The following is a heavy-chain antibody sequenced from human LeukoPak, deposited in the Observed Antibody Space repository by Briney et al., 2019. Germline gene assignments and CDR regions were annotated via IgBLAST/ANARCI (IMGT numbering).Heavy chain of an antibody. CDR2: IIPIFGTA. CDR1: GGTFSSYA. V-gene: IGHV1-69*05. Sequence: GASVKVSCKASGGTFSSYAISWVRQAPGQGLEWMGGIIPIFGTANYAQKFQGRVTITTDESTSTAYIELSSLRSEDTAVYYCARVVGSSTHTYYFDYWGQGTLVTVSS. CDR3: ARVVGSSTHTYYFDY. J-gene: IGHJ4*02. D-gene: IGHD6-13*01.